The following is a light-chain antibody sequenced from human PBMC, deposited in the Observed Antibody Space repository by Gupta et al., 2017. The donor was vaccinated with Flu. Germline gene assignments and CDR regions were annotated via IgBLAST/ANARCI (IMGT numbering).Light chain of an antibody. CDR1: QSVLYSPNNKNY. J-gene: IGKJ4*01. CDR2: WAS. Sequence: DIVLTQSPDSLAVSLGERATINCKSSQSVLYSPNNKNYLAWYQQKPGQPPKLLIYWASTRESGVPDRFSGSGSGTDFTLTISSLQAEDVAVYYCQQYYSDPPLTFGRGTQVEIK. V-gene: IGKV4-1*01. CDR3: QQYYSDPPLT.